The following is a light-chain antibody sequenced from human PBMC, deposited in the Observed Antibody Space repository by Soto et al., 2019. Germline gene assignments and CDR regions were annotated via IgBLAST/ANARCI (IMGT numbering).Light chain of an antibody. CDR1: QSVSSSY. J-gene: IGKJ4*01. CDR3: QQYGSSPPLT. CDR2: GAS. Sequence: EIVLTQSPGTLSLSPGERATLSCRASQSVSSSYLAWYQQKPGQAPRLLIYGASSRATGIPDRFSGSGSGTDFTLTISRLEPEDFAVYYCQQYGSSPPLTFGGGNTVEIK. V-gene: IGKV3-20*01.